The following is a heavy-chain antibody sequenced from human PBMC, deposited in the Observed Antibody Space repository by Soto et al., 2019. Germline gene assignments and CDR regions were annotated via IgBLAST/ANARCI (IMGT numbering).Heavy chain of an antibody. CDR2: ISYDGSNK. V-gene: IGHV3-30-3*01. CDR1: GFTFSSYA. J-gene: IGHJ4*02. D-gene: IGHD3-22*01. Sequence: QVQLVESGGGVVQPGRSLRLSCAASGFTFSSYAMHWVRQAPCKGLEWVAVISYDGSNKYYADSVKGRFTISRDNSKNTLYLQMNSLRAEDTAVYYCARDKDGDSSGYLGYWGQGTLVTVSS. CDR3: ARDKDGDSSGYLGY.